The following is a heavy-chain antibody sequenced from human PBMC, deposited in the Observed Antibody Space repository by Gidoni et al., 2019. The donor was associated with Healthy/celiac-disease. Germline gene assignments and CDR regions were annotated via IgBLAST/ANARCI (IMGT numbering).Heavy chain of an antibody. CDR1: GFTFSSYS. CDR3: ARGGDYDFWSGYQGLDY. V-gene: IGHV3-21*01. D-gene: IGHD3-3*01. J-gene: IGHJ4*02. CDR2: ISSSSSYI. Sequence: EVQRVESGGGMVKPGGSLRLSCAASGFTFSSYSMNWVRQAPGKGLEWVSFISSSSSYIYYADSVKGRFTSSRDNAKNSLYLQMNSLRAEDTAGYYCARGGDYDFWSGYQGLDYWGQGTLVTVSS.